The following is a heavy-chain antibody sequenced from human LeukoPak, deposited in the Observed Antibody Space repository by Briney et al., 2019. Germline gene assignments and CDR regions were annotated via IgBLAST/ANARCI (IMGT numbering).Heavy chain of an antibody. J-gene: IGHJ4*02. Sequence: SQTLSLTCAVYGGSFSGYYWSWIRQPPGKGLEWIGEINHSGSTNYNPALKSRVTIAVDTSKNHFSLKLSSVTAADTAVYYCARDLRRYGSGYYYWGQGTLVTVSS. CDR1: GGSFSGYY. D-gene: IGHD3-22*01. V-gene: IGHV4-34*01. CDR3: ARDLRRYGSGYYY. CDR2: INHSGST.